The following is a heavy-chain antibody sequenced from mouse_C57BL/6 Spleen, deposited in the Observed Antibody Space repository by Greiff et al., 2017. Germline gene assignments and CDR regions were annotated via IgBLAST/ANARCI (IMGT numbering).Heavy chain of an antibody. V-gene: IGHV14-3*01. D-gene: IGHD2-12*01. CDR2: IDPANGDT. CDR3: ARSNDPLFDY. Sequence: EVQLVESVAELVRPGASVKLSCTASGFNIKNTYMHWVKQRPEQGLEWIGRIDPANGDTTYAPKFQGKATITADTSSNTAYLQLSSQTSDDTAIYCCARSNDPLFDYWGQGTLLTVSA. J-gene: IGHJ3*01. CDR1: GFNIKNTY.